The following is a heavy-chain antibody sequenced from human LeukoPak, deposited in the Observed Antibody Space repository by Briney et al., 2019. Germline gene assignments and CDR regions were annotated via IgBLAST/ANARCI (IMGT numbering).Heavy chain of an antibody. Sequence: GGSLRLSCAASGFTFSSYWMHWVRQAPGKGLVWVSRINSDGSSTSYADSVKGRFTISRDNAKNSLYLQMNSLRAEDTAVYYCARKGSSSWSGMDVWGQGTTVTVSS. V-gene: IGHV3-74*01. CDR3: ARKGSSSWSGMDV. J-gene: IGHJ6*02. CDR1: GFTFSSYW. D-gene: IGHD6-6*01. CDR2: INSDGSST.